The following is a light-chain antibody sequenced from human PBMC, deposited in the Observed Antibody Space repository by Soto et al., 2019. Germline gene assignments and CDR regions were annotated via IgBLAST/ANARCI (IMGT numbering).Light chain of an antibody. CDR3: QQYNSYSGT. CDR2: KAS. CDR1: QSIDSW. J-gene: IGKJ1*01. V-gene: IGKV1-5*03. Sequence: SQMTQSPSTLSASVGDRVTITCRASQSIDSWLAWYQQKPGKAPKLLMYKASSLESGVPSRFSGSGSETEFTLTISSLQPDDFATYYCQQYNSYSGTFGQGTKVDI.